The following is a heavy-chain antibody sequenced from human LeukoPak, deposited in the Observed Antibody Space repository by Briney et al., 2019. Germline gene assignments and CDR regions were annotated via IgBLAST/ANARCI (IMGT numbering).Heavy chain of an antibody. J-gene: IGHJ4*02. D-gene: IGHD3-10*01. CDR2: INPSGGST. CDR1: GYTFTSYY. CDR3: ARIPREVRGLLWFGELRYFDY. Sequence: ASVKVSCKASGYTFTSYYMHWVRQAPGQGLEWMGIINPSGGSTSYAQKFQGRVTMTRDTSTSTVYMELSSLRSEDTAVYYCARIPREVRGLLWFGELRYFDYWGQGTLVTVSS. V-gene: IGHV1-46*01.